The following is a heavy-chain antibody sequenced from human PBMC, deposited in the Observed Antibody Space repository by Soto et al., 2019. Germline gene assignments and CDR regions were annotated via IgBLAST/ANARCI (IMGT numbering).Heavy chain of an antibody. D-gene: IGHD2-21*02. V-gene: IGHV4-30-4*08. CDR3: AREDDGGDRDYYGLDV. CDR2: IHYSGSI. CDR1: GGSSGDEDYH. J-gene: IGHJ6*02. Sequence: SETICLTSTVAGGSSGDEDYHWTWIRQSPGKGLEWIGYIHYSGSIIYNPSFKSRVTISVDTSKNQFSLQLSPVTAADTAVYFCAREDDGGDRDYYGLDVWGQGTTVTVSS.